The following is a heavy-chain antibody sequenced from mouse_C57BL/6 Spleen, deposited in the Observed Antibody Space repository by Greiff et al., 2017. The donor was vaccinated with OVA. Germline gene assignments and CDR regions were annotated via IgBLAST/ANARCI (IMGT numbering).Heavy chain of an antibody. V-gene: IGHV1-77*01. J-gene: IGHJ2*01. D-gene: IGHD1-1*01. Sequence: QVQLQQSGAELVKPGASVKISCKASGYTFTDYYINWVKQRPGQGLEWIGKIGPGSGSTYYNEKFKGKATLTADTSSSTAYMQLRSLTSEDAAVYFWARTDYYGSLDYWGQGTTLTVSS. CDR1: GYTFTDYY. CDR2: IGPGSGST. CDR3: ARTDYYGSLDY.